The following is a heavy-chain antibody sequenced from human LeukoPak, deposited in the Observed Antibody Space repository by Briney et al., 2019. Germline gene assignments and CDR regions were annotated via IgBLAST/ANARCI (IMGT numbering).Heavy chain of an antibody. CDR2: IRHDEANS. Sequence: GGSLRLSCAVSGFNLNSYAMHWVRQAPGKGLEWVAVIRHDEANSFHADSVQGRFTISRDTSKKLLYLQMNSLRVEDTAVYYCAKEYTPSSPLGELDSWGQGTLVTVSS. J-gene: IGHJ4*02. D-gene: IGHD6-6*01. V-gene: IGHV3-30*02. CDR3: AKEYTPSSPLGELDS. CDR1: GFNLNSYA.